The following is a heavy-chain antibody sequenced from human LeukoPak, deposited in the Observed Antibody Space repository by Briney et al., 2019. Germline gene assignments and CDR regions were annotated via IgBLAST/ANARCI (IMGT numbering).Heavy chain of an antibody. D-gene: IGHD3-10*01. J-gene: IGHJ4*02. V-gene: IGHV3-21*04. CDR3: ARDPETYHSGSGSYYMPH. CDR1: GFTFSSYS. CDR2: ISSSSSYI. Sequence: GGSLRLSCAASGFTFSSYSMNWARQAPGKGLEWVSSISSSSSYIYYADSVKGRFSISRDDSKDTLYLQLNSLRADDTAVYYCARDPETYHSGSGSYYMPHWGQGTLVTVSS.